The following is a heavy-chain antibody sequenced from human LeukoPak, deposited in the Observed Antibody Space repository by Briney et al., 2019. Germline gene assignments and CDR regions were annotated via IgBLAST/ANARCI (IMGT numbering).Heavy chain of an antibody. CDR1: GFTFSSYE. CDR2: ISSSGSTI. CDR3: ARASYGSGSDNAFDI. V-gene: IGHV3-48*03. Sequence: PGGSLRLSCAASGFTFSSYEMNWVRQAPGKGLEWVSYISSSGSTIYYADSVKGRFTISRDNAKNSLYLQMNSLRAEDTAVYYCARASYGSGSDNAFDIWGQGTMVTVSS. D-gene: IGHD3-10*01. J-gene: IGHJ3*02.